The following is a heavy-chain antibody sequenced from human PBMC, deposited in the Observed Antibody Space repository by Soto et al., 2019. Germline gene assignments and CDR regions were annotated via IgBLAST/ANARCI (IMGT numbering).Heavy chain of an antibody. D-gene: IGHD2-15*01. Sequence: SVKVSCKASGGTFSSYAISWVRQAPGQGLGWMGGTIPIFGTANYAQKFQGRVTITADKSTSTAYMELSSLRSEDTAVYYCARDPVVVAATTYYYYGMDVWGQGTTVTVPS. V-gene: IGHV1-69*06. CDR1: GGTFSSYA. CDR3: ARDPVVVAATTYYYYGMDV. CDR2: TIPIFGTA. J-gene: IGHJ6*02.